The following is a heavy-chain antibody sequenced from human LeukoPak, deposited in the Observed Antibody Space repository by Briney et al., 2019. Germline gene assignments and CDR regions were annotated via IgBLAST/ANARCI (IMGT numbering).Heavy chain of an antibody. D-gene: IGHD3-3*02. J-gene: IGHJ2*01. V-gene: IGHV3-23*01. CDR1: GFAFSSYA. CDR2: LSGSGGST. Sequence: GGPLRLSCAASGFAFSSYAMSWVRQAPGKGLQWVSALSGSGGSTYYADSVKGRFTISRDNSKNTLYLQMSSLRAEDTAVYYCARDSTGYWYFDLWGRGTLVGVSS. CDR3: ARDSTGYWYFDL.